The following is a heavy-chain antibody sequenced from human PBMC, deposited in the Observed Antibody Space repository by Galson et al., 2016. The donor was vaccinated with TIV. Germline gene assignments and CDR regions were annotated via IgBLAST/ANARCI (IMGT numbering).Heavy chain of an antibody. CDR3: AKARNTAFDTHYSYYGLDV. J-gene: IGHJ6*02. D-gene: IGHD5-18*01. V-gene: IGHV1-69*13. CDR2: IIPMFGTA. Sequence: SVKVSCKASGGTFSSYVIKWVRQAPGQGLEWMGEIIPMFGTANYAQKFQGRVTITADESTSTAYMELSSLRSEDTAGYYCAKARNTAFDTHYSYYGLDVWGQGTTVIVSS. CDR1: GGTFSSYV.